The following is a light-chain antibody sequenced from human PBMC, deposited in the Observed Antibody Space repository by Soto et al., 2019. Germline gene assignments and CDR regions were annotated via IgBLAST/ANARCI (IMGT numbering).Light chain of an antibody. Sequence: DIQMTQSPSSLPASIGDRVTFNCRASQTINRTLNCYQQKLWQGPKLLIYASSILQSGVPARFSGAGFGKNFTLTISSLQPEDFATYSCQQTFGVSYDFGPGTRLEIK. CDR1: QTINRT. J-gene: IGKJ2*01. CDR2: ASS. CDR3: QQTFGVSYD. V-gene: IGKV1-39*01.